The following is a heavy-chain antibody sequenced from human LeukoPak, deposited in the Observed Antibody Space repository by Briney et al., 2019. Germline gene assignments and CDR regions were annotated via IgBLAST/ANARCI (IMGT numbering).Heavy chain of an antibody. CDR1: GYRFTSYW. J-gene: IGHJ6*03. D-gene: IGHD2-8*01. CDR3: ARLAYCSNDVCYSNYYYSVDV. Sequence: GGSLKISFKGSGYRFTSYWIGWVRPTPGKGLEWMGIIYPDDSDTRYSPSFQGQVNISADKSISTAYLQWSSLKASDTAMYYCARLAYCSNDVCYSNYYYSVDVWGKGTTVTVSS. V-gene: IGHV5-51*01. CDR2: IYPDDSDT.